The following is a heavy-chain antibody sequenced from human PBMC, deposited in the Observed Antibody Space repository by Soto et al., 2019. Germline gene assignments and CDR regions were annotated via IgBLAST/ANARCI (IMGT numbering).Heavy chain of an antibody. V-gene: IGHV1-46*03. J-gene: IGHJ2*01. CDR2: INPFDGSR. CDR1: GYIFTSYY. D-gene: IGHD3-10*01. CDR3: SRVDGGETSPIDL. Sequence: ASVKVSCKASGYIFTSYYIHWVRQAPGQGLEWMGWINPFDGSRMFAQSFQGRVTMTRDTSTSTVCMVVSSLRSEYTVVYYCSRVDGGETSPIDLLGR.